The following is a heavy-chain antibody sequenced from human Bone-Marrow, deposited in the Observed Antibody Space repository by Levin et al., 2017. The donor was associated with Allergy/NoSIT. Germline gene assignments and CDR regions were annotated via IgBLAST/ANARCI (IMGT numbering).Heavy chain of an antibody. CDR2: IKQDGSET. CDR1: GFTFNIYW. CDR3: ARSSHSKMDDAFDM. V-gene: IGHV3-7*04. Sequence: GGSLRLSCSASGFTFNIYWMAWVRQAPGKGLEWVANIKQDGSETYYVDSVKGRFTVSRDNAKNSLYLQMNSLRAEDTAVYFCARSSHSKMDDAFDMWGQGTMLTVSS. J-gene: IGHJ3*02. D-gene: IGHD2-8*01.